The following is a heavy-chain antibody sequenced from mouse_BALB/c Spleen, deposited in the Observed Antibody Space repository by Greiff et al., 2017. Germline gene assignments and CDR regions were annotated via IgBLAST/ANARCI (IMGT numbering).Heavy chain of an antibody. V-gene: IGHV5-17*02. CDR3: ARKADGYAMDY. J-gene: IGHJ4*01. Sequence: DVMLVESGGGLVQPGGSRKLSCAASGFTFSSFGMHWVRQAPEKGLEWVAYISSGSSTIYYADTVKGRFTISRDNPKNTLFLQMTSLRSEDTAMYYCARKADGYAMDYWGQGTSVTVSS. CDR2: ISSGSSTI. CDR1: GFTFSSFG.